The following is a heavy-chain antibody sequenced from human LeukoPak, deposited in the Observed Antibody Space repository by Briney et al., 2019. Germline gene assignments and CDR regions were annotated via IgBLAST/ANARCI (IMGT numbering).Heavy chain of an antibody. Sequence: GGSLRLSCAASGFTFSSYAMHWVRQAPGKGLEWVSGISGNGVNTHYADSVKGRFTISRDNSKNMLYLQMNSLRAEDTAVYYCAKPYYYGSRSYMDYWGQGTLVTVSS. J-gene: IGHJ4*02. V-gene: IGHV3-NL1*01. D-gene: IGHD3-10*01. CDR3: AKPYYYGSRSYMDY. CDR2: ISGNGVNT. CDR1: GFTFSSYA.